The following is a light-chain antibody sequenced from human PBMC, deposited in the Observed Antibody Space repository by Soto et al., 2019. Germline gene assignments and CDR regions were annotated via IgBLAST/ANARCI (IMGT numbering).Light chain of an antibody. CDR3: AAWDDSLNGVV. V-gene: IGLV1-44*01. CDR1: SSNIGSNT. Sequence: QSVLTQPPSASGTPGQGVTTSCSGSSSNIGSNTVNWYQQLPGTAPKLLIDSNNQRPSGVPDRFSGSKSGTSASLAISGLQSEDEADYYCAAWDDSLNGVVFGGGTKLTVL. J-gene: IGLJ2*01. CDR2: SNN.